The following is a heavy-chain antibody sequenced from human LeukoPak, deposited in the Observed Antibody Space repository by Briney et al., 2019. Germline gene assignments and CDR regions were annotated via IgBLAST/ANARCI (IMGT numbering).Heavy chain of an antibody. CDR3: ARGFYSPHY. V-gene: IGHV1-2*02. D-gene: IGHD4-11*01. CDR1: GYTFTDYY. Sequence: GASVKVSCEASGYTFTDYYMYWVRQAPGQGLEWMGWINPNDGGTKYVQKFQGRVTMTRDTSVSTAYMELSRLRSDDTAVYYCARGFYSPHYWGQGTLVSVSS. CDR2: INPNDGGT. J-gene: IGHJ4*02.